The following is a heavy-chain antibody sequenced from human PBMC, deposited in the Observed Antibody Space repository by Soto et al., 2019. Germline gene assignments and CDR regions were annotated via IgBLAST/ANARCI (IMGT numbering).Heavy chain of an antibody. J-gene: IGHJ4*02. D-gene: IGHD1-7*01. Sequence: SETLSLTCSVSGGSLRSGNSYWSWIRQSPGKGLEWIGYMDYSGTTDYNPSLKSRVTISVDTAKNQFSLKLSSVTAADTAVYYCARDAANYPSYFDYWGQGTLVTVSS. CDR1: GGSLRSGNSY. CDR3: ARDAANYPSYFDY. CDR2: MDYSGTT. V-gene: IGHV4-61*01.